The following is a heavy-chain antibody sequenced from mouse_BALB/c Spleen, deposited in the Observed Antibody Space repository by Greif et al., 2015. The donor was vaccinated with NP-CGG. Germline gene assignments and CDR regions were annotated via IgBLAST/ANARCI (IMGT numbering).Heavy chain of an antibody. CDR1: GYTFTSYW. CDR3: TRNYGSPYYAMDY. Sequence: VQLKQSGTVLARPGASVKMSCKASGYTFTSYWMHWVKQRPGQGLEWIGAIYPGNSDTSYNQKFKGKAKLTAVTSTSTAYMELSSLTNEDSAVYYCTRNYGSPYYAMDYWGQGTSVTVSS. V-gene: IGHV1-5*01. J-gene: IGHJ4*01. CDR2: IYPGNSDT. D-gene: IGHD1-1*01.